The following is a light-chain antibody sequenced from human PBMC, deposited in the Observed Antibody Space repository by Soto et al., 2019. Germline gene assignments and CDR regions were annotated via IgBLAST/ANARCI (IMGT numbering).Light chain of an antibody. CDR3: QHYGSSPET. J-gene: IGKJ1*01. CDR1: QSVSSXY. CDR2: GAS. Sequence: EIVLTQSPGTLSLSPGERATLSCRASQSVSSXYLAWYQQKPGQAPRLLIYGASSRATGIPDRFSGSGSGTDFTLTISRLEPEDFAVYXCQHYGSSPETFGQGTKVEIK. V-gene: IGKV3-20*01.